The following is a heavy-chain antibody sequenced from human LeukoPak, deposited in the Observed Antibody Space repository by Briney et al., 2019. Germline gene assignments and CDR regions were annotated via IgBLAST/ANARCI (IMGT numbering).Heavy chain of an antibody. J-gene: IGHJ4*02. CDR1: GFTFVDYG. CDR2: INWNGGST. V-gene: IGHV3-20*04. D-gene: IGHD2-8*01. CDR3: ARAGVYSYFDY. Sequence: GGSLRLSCAASGFTFVDYGMSWVRQAPGKGLEWVSGINWNGGSTGYADSVKGRFTISRDNAKNSLYLQMNSLRAEDTALYYCARAGVYSYFDYWGQGTLVTVSS.